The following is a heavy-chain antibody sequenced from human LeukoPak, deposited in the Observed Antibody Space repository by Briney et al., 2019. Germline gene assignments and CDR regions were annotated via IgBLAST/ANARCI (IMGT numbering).Heavy chain of an antibody. CDR2: IRSKANSYAT. CDR3: TRLPFPQYGGLSSFDY. Sequence: PGGSLRLSCAASGFTFSGSAMHWVRQASGKGLEWVGRIRSKANSYATAYAASVKGRFTISRDDSKNTAYLQMNSLKTEDTAVYYCTRLPFPQYGGLSSFDYWGQGTLVTVSS. CDR1: GFTFSGSA. D-gene: IGHD2-15*01. J-gene: IGHJ4*02. V-gene: IGHV3-73*01.